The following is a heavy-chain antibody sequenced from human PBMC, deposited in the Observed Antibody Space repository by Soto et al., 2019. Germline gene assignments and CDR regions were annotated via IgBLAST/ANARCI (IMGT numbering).Heavy chain of an antibody. CDR3: ARDVLAGPGPFDY. J-gene: IGHJ4*02. D-gene: IGHD1-1*01. V-gene: IGHV1-69*04. Sequence: ASVKVSCKASGGTFSSYTISWVRQAPGQGLEWMGRIIPILGIANYAQKFQGRVTITADESTSTAYMELSSLRSEDTAVYYCARDVLAGPGPFDYWGQGTLVTVSS. CDR1: GGTFSSYT. CDR2: IIPILGIA.